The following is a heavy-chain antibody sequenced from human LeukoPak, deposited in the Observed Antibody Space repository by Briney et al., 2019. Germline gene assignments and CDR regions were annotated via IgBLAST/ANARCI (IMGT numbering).Heavy chain of an antibody. D-gene: IGHD6-19*01. CDR1: GFSFSSYS. Sequence: GGSLRLSCAASGFSFSSYSLNWVRQAPGKGLEWVSYIISGSSTVYYADSVRGRFTISRDNSKNTLYLRMNSLRAEDTALYYCASARGYSSEYKWGQGTLVTVSS. J-gene: IGHJ4*02. CDR2: IISGSSTV. V-gene: IGHV3-48*01. CDR3: ASARGYSSEYK.